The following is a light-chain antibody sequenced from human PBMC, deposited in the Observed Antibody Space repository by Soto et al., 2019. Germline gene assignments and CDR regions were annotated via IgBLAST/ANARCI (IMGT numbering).Light chain of an antibody. CDR3: QQYGNSPMYT. CDR2: GAS. Sequence: EIVLTQSPGTLSLSPGERATLSCRAGQSINSSYLAWYQHKPGQAPRLLIYGASSRATGIPDRFRGSGSWTDFALTISRLEPEDFAVYYCQQYGNSPMYTCGRGPQLELK. V-gene: IGKV3-20*01. J-gene: IGKJ2*01. CDR1: QSINSSY.